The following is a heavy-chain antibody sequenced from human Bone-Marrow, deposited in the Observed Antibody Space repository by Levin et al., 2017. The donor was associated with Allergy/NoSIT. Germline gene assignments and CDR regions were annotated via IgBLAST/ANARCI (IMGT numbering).Heavy chain of an antibody. CDR2: ISSSSSTI. Sequence: GGSLRLSCAASGFTFSSYSMNWVRQAPGKGLEWVSYISSSSSTIYYADSVKGRFTISRDNAKNSLYLQMNSLRDEDTAVYYCARDWEVVPAAMGLAWFYFDYWGQGTLVTVSS. D-gene: IGHD2-2*01. CDR1: GFTFSSYS. CDR3: ARDWEVVPAAMGLAWFYFDY. J-gene: IGHJ4*02. V-gene: IGHV3-48*02.